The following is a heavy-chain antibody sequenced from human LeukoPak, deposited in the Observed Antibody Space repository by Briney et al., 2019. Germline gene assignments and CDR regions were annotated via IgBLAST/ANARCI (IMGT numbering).Heavy chain of an antibody. V-gene: IGHV3-30*01. CDR2: LSYDGSIK. D-gene: IGHD6-13*01. CDR3: ARGVSTWYRIDY. Sequence: PGGALRHSCVASGFPFSSYSFHWVRQAPGKGLEGVALLSYDGSIKHYADSVKGRFTLSRDNSKSSVYLQMDSLKADDTAVYYCARGVSTWYRIDYWGQGTLVTVSS. J-gene: IGHJ4*02. CDR1: GFPFSSYS.